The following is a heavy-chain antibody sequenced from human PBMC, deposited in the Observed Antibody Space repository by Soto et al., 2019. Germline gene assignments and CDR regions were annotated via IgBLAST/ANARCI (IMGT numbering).Heavy chain of an antibody. CDR1: GYTFTRYT. J-gene: IGHJ5*02. V-gene: IGHV1-3*01. Sequence: GASVKVSCKASGYTFTRYTMNWVRQAPGQRLDWMGWINPDNGNTKSSQKFQDRVIITRDTSASTAYMDLSSLRSEDTAVYYCARGIATGQLDPWGQGTLVTVSS. CDR2: INPDNGNT. D-gene: IGHD2-15*01. CDR3: ARGIATGQLDP.